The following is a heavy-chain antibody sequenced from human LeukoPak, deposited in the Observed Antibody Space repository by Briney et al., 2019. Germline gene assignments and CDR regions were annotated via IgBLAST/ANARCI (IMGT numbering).Heavy chain of an antibody. CDR1: GYTFTGYY. J-gene: IGHJ3*02. D-gene: IGHD2-15*01. V-gene: IGHV1-2*02. CDR2: INPNSGGT. Sequence: ASVKVSCKASGYTFTGYYMHWVRQAPGQGLEWMGWINPNSGGTNYAQKFQERVTITRDMSTSTAYMELSSLRSEDTAVYYCAAVKGYCSGGSCSIDAFDIWGQGTMVTVSS. CDR3: AAVKGYCSGGSCSIDAFDI.